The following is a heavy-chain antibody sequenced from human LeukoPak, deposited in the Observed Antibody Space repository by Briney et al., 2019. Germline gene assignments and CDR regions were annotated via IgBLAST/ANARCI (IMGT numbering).Heavy chain of an antibody. Sequence: PSETLSLTCAVYGGSFSGYYWSWIRQPPGKGLEWIGEINHSGSTNYNPSLKSRVTISVDTSKNQFSLKLSSVTAADTAVYYCARDRGMVYANEEFYYYYGMDVWGQGTTVTVSS. D-gene: IGHD2-8*01. J-gene: IGHJ6*02. CDR2: INHSGST. CDR1: GGSFSGYY. CDR3: ARDRGMVYANEEFYYYYGMDV. V-gene: IGHV4-34*01.